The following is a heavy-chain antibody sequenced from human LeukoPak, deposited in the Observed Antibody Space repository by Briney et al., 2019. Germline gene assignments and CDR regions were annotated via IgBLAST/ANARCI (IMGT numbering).Heavy chain of an antibody. CDR2: VRDAGSI. J-gene: IGHJ6*02. Sequence: SETLTLTCTVSGGSISNSAYYWVWIRQPPGQGLEWVGSVRDAGSIYGNPSLESLVTISIDTSNTQYSLMLTSMTAEDTAVLYCAGKTTGTSMFVWGHGTPVTASS. V-gene: IGHV4-39*01. D-gene: IGHD3-10*02. CDR3: AGKTTGTSMFV. CDR1: GGSISNSAYY.